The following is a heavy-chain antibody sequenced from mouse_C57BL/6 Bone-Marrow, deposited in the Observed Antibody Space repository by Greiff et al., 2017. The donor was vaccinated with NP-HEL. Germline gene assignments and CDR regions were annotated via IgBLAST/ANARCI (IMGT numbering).Heavy chain of an antibody. CDR2: IRNKANGYTT. CDR1: GFTFTDYY. J-gene: IGHJ3*01. CDR3: ARWVGFLAY. D-gene: IGHD1-1*01. Sequence: DVMLVESGGGLVQPGGSLSLSCAASGFTFTDYYMSWVRQPPGKALEWLGFIRNKANGYTTEYSASVKGRFTISRDNSQSILYLQMNALRAEDSATYYCARWVGFLAYWGQGTLVTVSA. V-gene: IGHV7-3*01.